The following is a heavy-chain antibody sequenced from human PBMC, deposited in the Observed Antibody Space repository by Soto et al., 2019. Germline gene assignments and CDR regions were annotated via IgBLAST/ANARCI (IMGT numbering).Heavy chain of an antibody. CDR2: MYYDGSDE. CDR1: GFSFTGHG. J-gene: IGHJ4*02. D-gene: IGHD2-21*01. V-gene: IGHV3-33*01. Sequence: QVLLVESGGGVVQAGSSLRLSCAASGFSFTGHGMHWVRQAPGKGLEWVAVMYYDGSDEYYADSVKGRFSNSRGNSKNMVYLQMNNLRVEDTAVYYCARDRGIPPSNMWPVPGTYFDFWGQGTLVTVSS. CDR3: ARDRGIPPSNMWPVPGTYFDF.